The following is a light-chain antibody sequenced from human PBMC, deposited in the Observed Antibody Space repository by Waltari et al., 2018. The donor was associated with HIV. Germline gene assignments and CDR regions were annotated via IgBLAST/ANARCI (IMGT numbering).Light chain of an antibody. V-gene: IGLV2-14*01. CDR2: GVS. Sequence: QSALTQPASVSGSPGQSITLSCTGTSSDVGLYVLVSWYRQQPGKAPQLRMYGVSNRRSGISFRFCGFKSARQTAALTISGLQAEDEGDYYCSSLTVSGTLVFGGGTKLTVL. J-gene: IGLJ3*02. CDR3: SSLTVSGTLV. CDR1: SSDVGLYVL.